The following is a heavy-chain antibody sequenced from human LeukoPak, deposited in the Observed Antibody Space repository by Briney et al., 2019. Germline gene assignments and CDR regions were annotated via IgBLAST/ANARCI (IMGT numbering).Heavy chain of an antibody. CDR1: GFTFSDYW. V-gene: IGHV3-74*01. CDR2: INSDGTST. CDR3: ATAPPSTTYRSTWEQDY. J-gene: IGHJ4*02. Sequence: GGSLRLSCAASGFTFSDYWVHWVRQAPGKGLVWVSRINSDGTSTTYADSVKGRFTISRDNAKNTVFLQMNSLRAEDTAVYYCATAPPSTTYRSTWEQDYWGQGTLVTVSS. D-gene: IGHD6-13*01.